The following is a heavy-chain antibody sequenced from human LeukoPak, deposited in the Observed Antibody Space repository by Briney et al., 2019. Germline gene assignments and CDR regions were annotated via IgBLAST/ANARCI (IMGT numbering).Heavy chain of an antibody. CDR2: ISAYNGNT. Sequence: ASVKVSCKASGGTFSSYAISWVRQAPGQGLEWMGWISAYNGNTNYAQKLQGRVTMTTDTSTSTAYMELRSLRSDDTAVYYCALTSSPGYSSGWYESMFMDGNFDYWGQGTLVTVSS. CDR3: ALTSSPGYSSGWYESMFMDGNFDY. CDR1: GGTFSSYA. J-gene: IGHJ4*02. D-gene: IGHD6-19*01. V-gene: IGHV1-18*01.